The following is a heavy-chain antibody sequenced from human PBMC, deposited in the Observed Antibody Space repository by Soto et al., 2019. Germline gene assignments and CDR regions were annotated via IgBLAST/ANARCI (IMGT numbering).Heavy chain of an antibody. CDR1: RYIFTAYF. V-gene: IGHV1-2*02. CDR3: AFHEPGARFDP. Sequence: QVQLVQSGAEVKKPGASVKVSCKAPRYIFTAYFMHWVRQAPGQGLEWMGWINPNNGATHYGLSFQGRVTITKDTSISTASMELSIRRSDDTAVYYCAFHEPGARFDPWGQGTLVIVSS. J-gene: IGHJ5*02. CDR2: INPNNGAT.